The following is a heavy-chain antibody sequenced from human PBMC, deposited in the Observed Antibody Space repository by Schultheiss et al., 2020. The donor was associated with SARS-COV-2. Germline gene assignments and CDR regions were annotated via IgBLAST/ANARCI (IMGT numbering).Heavy chain of an antibody. CDR2: IYTSGST. Sequence: SETLSLTCTVSGGSISSYYWSWIRQPPGKGLEWIGRIYTSGSTNYNPSLKSRVTISVDTSKNQFSLKLSSVTAADTAVYYCARATTYGSGSYLFDYWGQGTLVTVSS. CDR1: GGSISSYY. CDR3: ARATTYGSGSYLFDY. V-gene: IGHV4-4*07. J-gene: IGHJ4*02. D-gene: IGHD3-10*01.